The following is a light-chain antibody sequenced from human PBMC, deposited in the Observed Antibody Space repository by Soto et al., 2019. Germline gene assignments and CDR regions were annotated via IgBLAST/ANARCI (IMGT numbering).Light chain of an antibody. Sequence: AIPLTQSPASLSASVGDRVTITCRASQGIRNDLGWFQQKPGKAPKLLIYAASSLQTGVPSRFSGSGSGTYFTLTISSLQVEDFATYYCLQEYRYPLTFGGGPKVEI. CDR2: AAS. V-gene: IGKV1-6*01. CDR3: LQEYRYPLT. CDR1: QGIRND. J-gene: IGKJ4*01.